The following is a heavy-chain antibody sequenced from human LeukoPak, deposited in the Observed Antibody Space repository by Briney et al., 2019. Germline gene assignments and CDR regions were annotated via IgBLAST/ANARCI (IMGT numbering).Heavy chain of an antibody. Sequence: GGSLRLSCAASEFTFTSYAMSWVRQAPGKGLEWVSTISASGGSTYYADSVKGRFTISRDNSKSTLYLQMNSLRAEDTAVYYCARNRGGTIFPVWGQGTTVTVSS. J-gene: IGHJ6*02. D-gene: IGHD3-3*01. CDR2: ISASGGST. CDR1: EFTFTSYA. CDR3: ARNRGGTIFPV. V-gene: IGHV3-23*01.